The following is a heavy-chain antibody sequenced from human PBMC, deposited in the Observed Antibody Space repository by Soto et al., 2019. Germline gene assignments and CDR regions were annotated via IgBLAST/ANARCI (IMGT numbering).Heavy chain of an antibody. Sequence: ASVKVSCKASGYTFTSYGISWVRQAPGQGLEWMGWISAYNGNTNYAQKLQGRVTMTTDTSTGTAYMELRSLRSDDTAVYYCAREGGGSSWYPLYYYYGMDVWGQGTTVTSP. J-gene: IGHJ6*02. V-gene: IGHV1-18*04. CDR3: AREGGGSSWYPLYYYYGMDV. D-gene: IGHD6-13*01. CDR2: ISAYNGNT. CDR1: GYTFTSYG.